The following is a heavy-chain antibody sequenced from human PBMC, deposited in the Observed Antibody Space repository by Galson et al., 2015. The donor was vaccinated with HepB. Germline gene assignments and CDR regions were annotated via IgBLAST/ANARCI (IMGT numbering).Heavy chain of an antibody. CDR2: MNPKSSNT. CDR3: GRGDEWYRSAGVPF. V-gene: IGHV1-8*01. J-gene: IGHJ4*02. D-gene: IGHD3-3*01. Sequence: SVKVSCKASGYSFTSFDINWLRQATGQGLEWMGWMNPKSSNTGYAQKFQGRVTMTRNTSITTAYMGLRGLTSEDTAVYYCGRGDEWYRSAGVPFWGQGTLVTVSS. CDR1: GYSFTSFD.